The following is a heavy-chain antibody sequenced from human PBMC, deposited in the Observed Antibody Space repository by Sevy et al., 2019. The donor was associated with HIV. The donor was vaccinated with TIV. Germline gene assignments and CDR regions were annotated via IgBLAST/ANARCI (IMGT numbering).Heavy chain of an antibody. Sequence: GGSLRLSCAASGFTFSDYRFHWVRQAPGKGLEWVAVISYDGRNNKYNADSVKGRFTISRDNSKNTVYLQMNSLRAEDTAIYYCARVRGEILSSAFDYWGQGTLVTVSS. D-gene: IGHD3-16*01. J-gene: IGHJ4*02. CDR1: GFTFSDYR. CDR3: ARVRGEILSSAFDY. V-gene: IGHV3-30*04. CDR2: ISYDGRNNK.